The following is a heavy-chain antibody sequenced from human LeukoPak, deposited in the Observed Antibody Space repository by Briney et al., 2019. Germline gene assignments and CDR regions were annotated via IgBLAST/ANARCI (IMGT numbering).Heavy chain of an antibody. J-gene: IGHJ4*02. V-gene: IGHV1-69*06. D-gene: IGHD3-22*01. Sequence: SVKVSCKASGYTFTSYAMHWVRQAPGQRLEWMGGIIPIFGTANYAQKFQGRVTITADISTSTAYMELSSLRSEDTAVYFCARRGYFDSSGRRYYFDYWGQGALVTVSS. CDR3: ARRGYFDSSGRRYYFDY. CDR1: GYTFTSYA. CDR2: IIPIFGTA.